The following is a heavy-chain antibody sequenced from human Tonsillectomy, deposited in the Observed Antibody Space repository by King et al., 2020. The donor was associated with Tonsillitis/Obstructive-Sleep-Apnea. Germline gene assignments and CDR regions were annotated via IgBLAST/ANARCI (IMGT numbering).Heavy chain of an antibody. CDR2: IIPIFRTV. CDR1: GGTFTGYT. CDR3: SRVGGITGTRGGN. D-gene: IGHD1-20*01. J-gene: IGHJ4*02. Sequence: VQLVESGAEVKKPGSSVKVSCNASGGTFTGYTFSWVRQVPGHGLYWMGGIIPIFRTVNYAHNFQGRVAITGAESTKTVYMELSRLTSEDTAVYYCSRVGGITGTRGGNWGQGTQVTVSS. V-gene: IGHV1-69*01.